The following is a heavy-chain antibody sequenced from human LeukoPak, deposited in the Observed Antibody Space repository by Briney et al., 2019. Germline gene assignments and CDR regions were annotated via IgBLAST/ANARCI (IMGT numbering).Heavy chain of an antibody. Sequence: GESLKISCKGSGYTFSNYWIGWVRQMPGKGLEWMGIIYPGDSDTRYSPSFQGQVTISADKPISTAYLQWNSLKASDTAMYYCARREGGWYLDYWGQGTLVTVTS. V-gene: IGHV5-51*01. J-gene: IGHJ4*02. CDR1: GYTFSNYW. CDR2: IYPGDSDT. D-gene: IGHD6-19*01. CDR3: ARREGGWYLDY.